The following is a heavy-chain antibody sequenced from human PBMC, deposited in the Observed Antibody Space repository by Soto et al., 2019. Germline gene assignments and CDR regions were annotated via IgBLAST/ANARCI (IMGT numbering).Heavy chain of an antibody. J-gene: IGHJ6*02. CDR1: GGSFSGYY. Sequence: PSETLSLTCAVYGGSFSGYYWSWIRQPPGKGLEWIGEINHSGSTNYNPSLKSRVTISVDTSKNQFSLKLSSVTAADTAVYYCARGITLYYYGSRDRYYYYGMDVWGQGTTVTVSS. CDR3: ARGITLYYYGSRDRYYYYGMDV. CDR2: INHSGST. V-gene: IGHV4-34*01. D-gene: IGHD3-10*01.